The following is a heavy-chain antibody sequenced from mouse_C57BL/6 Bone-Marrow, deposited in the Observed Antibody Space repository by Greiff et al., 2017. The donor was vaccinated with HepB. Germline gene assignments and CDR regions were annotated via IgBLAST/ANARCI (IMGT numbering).Heavy chain of an antibody. J-gene: IGHJ4*01. Sequence: EVKLVESGPELVKPGASVKIPCNASGYTFTDYNMDWVKQSHGTSLEWIGDINPNNGGTIYNQKFKGKATLTVDTSSSTGYMELRSLTSEDTAVYYWAKRKRGRGSYYAMDYWGQGTSVTVSS. CDR2: INPNNGGT. CDR3: AKRKRGRGSYYAMDY. V-gene: IGHV1-18*01. D-gene: IGHD1-1*01. CDR1: GYTFTDYN.